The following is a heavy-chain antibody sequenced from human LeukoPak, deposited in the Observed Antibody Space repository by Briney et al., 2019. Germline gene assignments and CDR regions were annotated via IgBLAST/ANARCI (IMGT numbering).Heavy chain of an antibody. J-gene: IGHJ3*02. CDR2: ISSSSSYI. CDR1: GFTFSSYS. V-gene: IGHV3-21*01. CDR3: ARGVYDDSAFDI. D-gene: IGHD5/OR15-5a*01. Sequence: GGSLRLSCAASGFTFSSYSMNWVCQAPGKGLEWVSSISSSSSYIYYADSVKGRFTISRDNAKNSLYLQMNSLRAEDTAVYYCARGVYDDSAFDIWGQGTMVTVSS.